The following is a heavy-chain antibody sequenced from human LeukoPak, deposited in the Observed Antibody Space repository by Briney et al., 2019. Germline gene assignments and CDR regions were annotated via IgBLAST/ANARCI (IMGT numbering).Heavy chain of an antibody. CDR2: INHSGST. Sequence: SETLSLTCAVYGGSFSGYYWSWIRQPPGKGLEWIGEINHSGSTNYNPSLKSQVTISVDTSKNQFSLKLSSVTAADTAVYYCARRYYGGNGYAYWGQGTLATVSS. CDR1: GGSFSGYY. J-gene: IGHJ4*02. CDR3: ARRYYGGNGYAY. D-gene: IGHD4-23*01. V-gene: IGHV4-34*01.